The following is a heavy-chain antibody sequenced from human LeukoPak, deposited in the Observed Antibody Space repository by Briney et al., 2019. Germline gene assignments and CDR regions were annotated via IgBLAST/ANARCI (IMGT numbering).Heavy chain of an antibody. CDR3: ARRRSSSWDCFDR. CDR1: GGSISSYY. Sequence: SETLSLTCTVSGGSISSYYWSWIRQPPGKGLEWIGYIYYSGSTNYNPSLKRRVTISVDTSKNQFSLKLSSVTAADTAVYYCARRRSSSWDCFDRWGQGTLVTVSS. J-gene: IGHJ5*02. V-gene: IGHV4-59*08. CDR2: IYYSGST. D-gene: IGHD6-13*01.